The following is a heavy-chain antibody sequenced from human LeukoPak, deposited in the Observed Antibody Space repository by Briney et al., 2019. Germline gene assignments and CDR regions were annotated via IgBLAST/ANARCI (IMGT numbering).Heavy chain of an antibody. J-gene: IGHJ4*02. Sequence: SQTLSLTCTVPGGSISSGSYYWSWIRQPAGKGLEWIGRIYTSGSTNYNPSLKSRVTISVDTSKNQFSLKLSSVTAADTAVYYCARQQIYVGTGMVDYFDYWGQGIQVTVSS. D-gene: IGHD5-18*01. V-gene: IGHV4-61*02. CDR1: GGSISSGSYY. CDR2: IYTSGST. CDR3: ARQQIYVGTGMVDYFDY.